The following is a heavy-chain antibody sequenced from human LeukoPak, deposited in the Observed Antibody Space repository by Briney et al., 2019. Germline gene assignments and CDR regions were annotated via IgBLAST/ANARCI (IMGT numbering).Heavy chain of an antibody. J-gene: IGHJ4*02. V-gene: IGHV3-30*02. CDR3: ARAGDYYDSSGYAEPFDY. D-gene: IGHD3-22*01. CDR1: GFILSNYG. CDR2: IRYDGSDK. Sequence: GGSLRLSCAASGFILSNYGMHWVRQAPGKGLEWVAFIRYDGSDKFYADSVKGRFTISRDNSKNTLYLQMNSLRAEDTAVYYCARAGDYYDSSGYAEPFDYWGQGTLVTVSS.